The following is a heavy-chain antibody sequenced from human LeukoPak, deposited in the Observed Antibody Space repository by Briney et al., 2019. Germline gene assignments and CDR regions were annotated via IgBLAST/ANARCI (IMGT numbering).Heavy chain of an antibody. Sequence: SETLSLTCTVSGGSISSSSYCWGWIRQPPGKGLEWIGSIYYSGSTYYNPSLKSRVTISVDTSKNRFSLKLSSVTAADTAVYYCARVVVVAATIFDYWGQGTLVTVSS. CDR3: ARVVVVAATIFDY. D-gene: IGHD2-15*01. CDR1: GGSISSSSYC. V-gene: IGHV4-39*07. CDR2: IYYSGST. J-gene: IGHJ4*02.